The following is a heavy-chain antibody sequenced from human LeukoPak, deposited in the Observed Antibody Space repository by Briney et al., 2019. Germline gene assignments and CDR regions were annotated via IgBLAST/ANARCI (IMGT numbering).Heavy chain of an antibody. D-gene: IGHD3-3*01. V-gene: IGHV1-69*13. Sequence: ASVTVSCKASGGTFSSYAISWVRQAPGQGLEWMGGIIPIFGTANYAQKFQGRVTITADESTSTAYMELSSLRSEDTAVYYCAREPYYDFWSGYLAEGFDYWGQGTLVTVSS. J-gene: IGHJ4*02. CDR1: GGTFSSYA. CDR3: AREPYYDFWSGYLAEGFDY. CDR2: IIPIFGTA.